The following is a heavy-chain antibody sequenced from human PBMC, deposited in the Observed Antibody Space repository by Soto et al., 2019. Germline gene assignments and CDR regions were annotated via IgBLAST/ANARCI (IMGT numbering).Heavy chain of an antibody. J-gene: IGHJ3*02. CDR2: IIPIFGTA. Sequence: SVKVSCKASGGTFSSYAISWVRQAPGQGLGWMGGIIPIFGTANYAQKFQGRVTITADESTSTDYMELSNLRSEDTAVYYCARVSPDGYNDAFDIWGQGTMVTVSS. D-gene: IGHD5-12*01. V-gene: IGHV1-69*13. CDR1: GGTFSSYA. CDR3: ARVSPDGYNDAFDI.